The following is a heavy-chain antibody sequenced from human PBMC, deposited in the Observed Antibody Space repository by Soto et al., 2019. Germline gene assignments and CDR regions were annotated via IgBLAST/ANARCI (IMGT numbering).Heavy chain of an antibody. J-gene: IGHJ6*02. CDR2: ISWNSGSI. V-gene: IGHV3-9*01. D-gene: IGHD3-22*01. CDR3: AKGGLLRRTSYYYYGMDV. Sequence: GGSLRLSCAASGFTFDDYAMHWVRQAPGKGLEWVSGISWNSGSIGYADSVKGRFTISRDNAKNSLYLQMNSLRAEDTALYYCAKGGLLRRTSYYYYGMDVWGQGTTVTVSS. CDR1: GFTFDDYA.